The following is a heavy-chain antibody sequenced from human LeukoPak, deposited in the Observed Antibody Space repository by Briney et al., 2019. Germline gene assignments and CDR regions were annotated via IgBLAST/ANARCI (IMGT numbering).Heavy chain of an antibody. CDR3: ARDPIGGELLLCYFDY. Sequence: PGGSLRLSCAASGFTFSSYWTSWVRQAPGKGLEWVANIKQDGSEKYYVDSVKGRFTISRDNAKNSLYLQMNSLRAEDTAVYYCARDPIGGELLLCYFDYWGQGTLVTVSS. J-gene: IGHJ4*02. V-gene: IGHV3-7*01. CDR2: IKQDGSEK. D-gene: IGHD1-26*01. CDR1: GFTFSSYW.